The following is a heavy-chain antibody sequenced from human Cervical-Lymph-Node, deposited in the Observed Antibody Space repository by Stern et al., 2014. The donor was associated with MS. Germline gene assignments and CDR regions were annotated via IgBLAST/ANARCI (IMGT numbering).Heavy chain of an antibody. CDR1: GYTFTTPNYG. D-gene: IGHD4-11*01. CDR2: ISSYNGNT. V-gene: IGHV1-18*01. Sequence: QVQLVQSGPEVRQPGASVRVSCKASGYTFTTPNYGIAWVREAPGRGLEWMGWISSYNGNTVYAQKLQDRVTMTTDTSTSTAYMELRSLRSDDTAFYYCARERLRDSNDYHFDSWGQGTLVTVSS. CDR3: ARERLRDSNDYHFDS. J-gene: IGHJ4*02.